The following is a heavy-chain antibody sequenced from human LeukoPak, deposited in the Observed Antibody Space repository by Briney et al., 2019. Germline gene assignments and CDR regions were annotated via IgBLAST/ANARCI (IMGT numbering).Heavy chain of an antibody. CDR3: ARGRGEPPFDY. J-gene: IGHJ4*02. V-gene: IGHV3-64*02. CDR2: ISADGGTT. Sequence: GGSLRLSCAASGFSFRGYGMHWVRQAPGKGLEYVSAISADGGTTYYADSVKDRFIIPRDNSKNTLYLQMGSLRNEDMAVYYCARGRGEPPFDYWGQGALVTVSS. CDR1: GFSFRGYG.